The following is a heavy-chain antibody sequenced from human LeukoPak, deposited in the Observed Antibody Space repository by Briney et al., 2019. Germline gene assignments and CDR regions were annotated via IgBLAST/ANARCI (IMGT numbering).Heavy chain of an antibody. V-gene: IGHV4-59*01. J-gene: IGHJ4*02. D-gene: IGHD3-22*01. CDR2: IYYSGST. CDR3: ARMYYSGGYYFFDY. Sequence: SETLSLTCAVYGGSFSGYYWSWIRQPPGKGLEWIGYIYYSGSTNYNPSLKSRVTISVDTSKNQFSLKLTSVTAADTAVYYCARMYYSGGYYFFDYWGQGTLVTVSS. CDR1: GGSFSGYY.